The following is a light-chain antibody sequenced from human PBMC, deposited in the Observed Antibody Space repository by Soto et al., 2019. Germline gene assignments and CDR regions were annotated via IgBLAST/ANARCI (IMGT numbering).Light chain of an antibody. Sequence: DIQLTQSPSFLSASVGDRVTITCRASQGISSYLAWYQQKPGKAPNLLLYAASTLQSGVPSRFSGRGSGTEFTLTISSLLPEDFATYDCQQLNSYPLTFGGGTKVEIK. CDR1: QGISSY. CDR3: QQLNSYPLT. CDR2: AAS. V-gene: IGKV1-9*01. J-gene: IGKJ4*01.